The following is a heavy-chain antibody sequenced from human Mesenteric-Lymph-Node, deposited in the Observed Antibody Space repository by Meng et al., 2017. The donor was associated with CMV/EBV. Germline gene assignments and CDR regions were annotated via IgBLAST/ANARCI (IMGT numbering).Heavy chain of an antibody. CDR1: GYTFTSYG. V-gene: IGHV1-18*01. D-gene: IGHD3-22*01. CDR3: ARDLDYDSSGYYYVLGNWFDP. CDR2: ISAYNGNT. Sequence: ASVKVSCKASGYTFTSYGISWVRQAPGQGLEWMGWISAYNGNTNYAQKLQGRVTMTTDTSTRTAYMELRSLRSDDTAVYYCARDLDYDSSGYYYVLGNWFDPWGQGTLVTVSS. J-gene: IGHJ5*02.